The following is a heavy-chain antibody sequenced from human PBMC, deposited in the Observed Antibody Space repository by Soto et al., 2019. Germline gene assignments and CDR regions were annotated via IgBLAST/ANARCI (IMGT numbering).Heavy chain of an antibody. Sequence: RTLSLPCAICVDSVCSNTAAGNWSRWSPSRGFEWMGRTYYSSNWRHDYAVSAKSPITVNPDTAQNHFSLQLNSVNPDDTDVYYCARGVDRSGFDLWGQGTLVTVSS. CDR1: VDSVCSNTAA. V-gene: IGHV6-1*01. CDR2: TYYSSNWRH. CDR3: ARGVDRSGFDL. D-gene: IGHD5-12*01. J-gene: IGHJ4*02.